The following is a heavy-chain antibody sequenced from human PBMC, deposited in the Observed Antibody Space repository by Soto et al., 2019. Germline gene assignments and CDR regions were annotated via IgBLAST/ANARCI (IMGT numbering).Heavy chain of an antibody. CDR1: GFSLSASGVG. V-gene: IGHV2-5*02. D-gene: IGHD1-26*01. CDR2: IYWDDTK. J-gene: IGHJ4*02. CDR3: ARKNSGTYALDY. Sequence: QITLKESGPTLVKPTQTLTLTCTFSGFSLSASGVGVGWFRQPPGKALEWLAVIYWDDTKTYSPSLESRLTVTKDTSKNQVVLTMTNMDPVDTAIYCCARKNSGTYALDYWGQGVLVTVSS.